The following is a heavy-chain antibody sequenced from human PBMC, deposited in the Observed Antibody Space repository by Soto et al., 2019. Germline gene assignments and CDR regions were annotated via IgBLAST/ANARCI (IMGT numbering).Heavy chain of an antibody. V-gene: IGHV4-39*01. Sequence: SETLCVTCTFSVGSISISSYCWGGIRQPPGKGLEWIGSIYYSGSTYYNPSLKSRVTISVDTSKNQFSLKLSSVTAADTAVYYCARHASAQTGFVNYWGQGTLVTVSS. J-gene: IGHJ4*02. D-gene: IGHD3-9*01. CDR3: ARHASAQTGFVNY. CDR1: VGSISISSYC. CDR2: IYYSGST.